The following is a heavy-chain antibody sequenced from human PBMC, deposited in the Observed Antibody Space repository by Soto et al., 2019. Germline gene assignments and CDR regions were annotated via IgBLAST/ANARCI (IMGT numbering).Heavy chain of an antibody. CDR2: ISDDGTNK. D-gene: IGHD3-10*01. Sequence: QVHLVESGGGVVQPGRSLRLSCAASGFTFSTYAMHLVRQSPGKGLEWVATISDDGTNKYYAYSVKGRFTISRDNSKDTLYLQMNSLRAEDTAVYYCPREGHGDWFDPWGQGTLVTVSS. CDR3: PREGHGDWFDP. J-gene: IGHJ5*02. CDR1: GFTFSTYA. V-gene: IGHV3-30-3*01.